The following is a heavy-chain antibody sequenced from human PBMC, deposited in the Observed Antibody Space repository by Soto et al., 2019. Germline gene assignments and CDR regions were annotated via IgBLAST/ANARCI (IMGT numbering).Heavy chain of an antibody. J-gene: IGHJ6*02. CDR2: IKPGTPDI. Sequence: GQSLKISCNAVGYTFGSAWIGWVRKMLGKGLEWIGIIKPGTPDIRYSPSVRGHVTISADEGLSTAYLQWYSLKASDTAMYYFARHDGVIAARRSYYCMDVWGQGTTVTVSS. CDR1: GYTFGSAW. CDR3: ARHDGVIAARRSYYCMDV. V-gene: IGHV5-51*01. D-gene: IGHD6-6*01.